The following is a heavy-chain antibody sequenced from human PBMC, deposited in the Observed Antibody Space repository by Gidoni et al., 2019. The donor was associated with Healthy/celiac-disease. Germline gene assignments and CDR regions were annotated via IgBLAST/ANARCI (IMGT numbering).Heavy chain of an antibody. CDR1: GGSITSGRYY. Sequence: QVQLQESGPGLVKPSETLSLTCPVSGGSITSGRYYWSWIRQPAGKGLEGIGRIYISGGTDYSPSLKSRVTISVDTSKTQFSLKLSSVTAADTAVYYCARDRWGYCSGDACPNDAFDLWGHGTMVTVSS. CDR2: IYISGGT. V-gene: IGHV4-61*02. J-gene: IGHJ3*01. D-gene: IGHD2-15*01. CDR3: ARDRWGYCSGDACPNDAFDL.